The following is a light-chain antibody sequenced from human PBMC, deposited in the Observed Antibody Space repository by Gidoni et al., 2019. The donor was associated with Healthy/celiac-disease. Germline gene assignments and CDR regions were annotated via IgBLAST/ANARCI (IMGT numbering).Light chain of an antibody. CDR1: QRVSSN. Sequence: EIVMTQSPATLSVSPGERATLSCRASQRVSSNLAWYQQKPGQAPRLLIYGASTRATGLPARFSGRGSGTEFTLTISSLQSEDFAVYYWQQYNNWPPYTFGQGTKLEIK. CDR2: GAS. J-gene: IGKJ2*01. V-gene: IGKV3-15*01. CDR3: QQYNNWPPYT.